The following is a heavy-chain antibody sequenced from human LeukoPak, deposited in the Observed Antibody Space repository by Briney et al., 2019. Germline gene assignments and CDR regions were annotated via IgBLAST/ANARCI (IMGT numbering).Heavy chain of an antibody. CDR2: INHSGST. V-gene: IGHV4-34*01. Sequence: PSETLSLTCAVYGGSFSGYYWSWIRQPPGKGLEWIGEINHSGSTNYNPSLKSRVTISVDTSKNQFSLKLSSVTAADTAVYYCTGYCGGDCYPLYRIDYWGQGTLVTVSS. J-gene: IGHJ4*02. D-gene: IGHD2-21*01. CDR1: GGSFSGYY. CDR3: TGYCGGDCYPLYRIDY.